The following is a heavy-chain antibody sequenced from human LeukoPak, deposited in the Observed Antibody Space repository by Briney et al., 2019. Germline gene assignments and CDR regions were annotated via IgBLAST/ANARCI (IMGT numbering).Heavy chain of an antibody. CDR3: AIFGPAALDY. D-gene: IGHD2-2*01. CDR2: ISYDGSNK. V-gene: IGHV3-30-3*01. J-gene: IGHJ4*02. Sequence: GGSLRLSCAASGFTFSSYAMHWVRQAPGKGLEWVAVISYDGSNKYYADSVKGRFTISRDNSKNTLYLQMNSLRAEDTAVYYCAIFGPAALDYWGQGTLVTVSS. CDR1: GFTFSSYA.